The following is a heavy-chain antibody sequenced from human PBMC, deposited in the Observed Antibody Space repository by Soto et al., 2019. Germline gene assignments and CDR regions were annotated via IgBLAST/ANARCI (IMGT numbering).Heavy chain of an antibody. D-gene: IGHD3-22*01. J-gene: IGHJ4*02. CDR1: GGSISSGDYY. Sequence: SETLSLTCTVSGGSISSGDYYWTWIRQPPGKGLEWIGYIYYSGSTYYNPSLKSRVSIKSQVTMSIDTSKNQFSLKLGSVTAADTAVYYCARDNGGAYDPVEWGQGTLVTVSS. CDR3: ARDNGGAYDPVE. CDR2: IYYSGST. V-gene: IGHV4-30-4*01.